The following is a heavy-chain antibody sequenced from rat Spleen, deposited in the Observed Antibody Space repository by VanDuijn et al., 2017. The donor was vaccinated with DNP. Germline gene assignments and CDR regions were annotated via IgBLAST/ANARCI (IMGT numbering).Heavy chain of an antibody. CDR2: ITPSGGNT. V-gene: IGHV5-25*01. Sequence: EVQLVESGGGLVQPGRSLKLSCAASGFTFSDSYMAWVRQVPGKGLEWVASITPSGGNTYFPDSVKGRFTISRDNAENTVYLQMNSLRSEDTATYYCVKGGWYYFDYWGPGTMVTVSS. CDR3: VKGGWYYFDY. J-gene: IGHJ1*01. D-gene: IGHD1-1*01. CDR1: GFTFSDSY.